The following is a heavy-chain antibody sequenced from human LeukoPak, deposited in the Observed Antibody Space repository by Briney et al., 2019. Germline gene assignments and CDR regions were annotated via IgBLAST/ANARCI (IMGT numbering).Heavy chain of an antibody. CDR2: INWNGGST. V-gene: IGHV3-20*04. CDR1: GFTFDDSG. CDR3: ARTMVRGFKPIDS. J-gene: IGHJ4*02. Sequence: GGSLRLSCVASGFTFDDSGMTWVRRAPGKGLEWVSNINWNGGSTGYADSVKGRFSISRDNAKNSLYLQMNSLRAEDTALYYCARTMVRGFKPIDSWGQGTLVTVSS. D-gene: IGHD3-10*01.